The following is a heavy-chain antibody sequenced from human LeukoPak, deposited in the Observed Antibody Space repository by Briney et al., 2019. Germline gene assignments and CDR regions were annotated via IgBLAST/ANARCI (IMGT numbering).Heavy chain of an antibody. V-gene: IGHV3-23*01. D-gene: IGHD4-11*01. CDR1: GFTFSSYD. Sequence: PGGSLRLSCAASGFTFSSYDMSWVRQAPGQGREWVSAISGSGGSTYYADSVKGRFTISRDNSKNTLYLQMSSRRAEDTAVYYCARSVPDYTRFDYWGQGALVTVSS. CDR2: ISGSGGST. CDR3: ARSVPDYTRFDY. J-gene: IGHJ4*02.